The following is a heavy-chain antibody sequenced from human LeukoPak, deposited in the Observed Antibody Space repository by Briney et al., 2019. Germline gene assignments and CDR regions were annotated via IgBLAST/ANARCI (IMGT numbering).Heavy chain of an antibody. CDR1: GFTFSSYA. CDR3: AKVTWIQLWNGPTWYMDV. Sequence: GGSLRLSCAASGFTFSSYAMXXXXXXXXXXXXXXXXIXXXXXSTYYADSVXGRXXXXRXXSXXXXYLQMNSLRAEDTAVYYCAKVTWIQLWNGPTWYMDVWGKGTTVTVSS. V-gene: IGHV3-23*01. CDR2: IXXXXXST. J-gene: IGHJ6*03. D-gene: IGHD5-18*01.